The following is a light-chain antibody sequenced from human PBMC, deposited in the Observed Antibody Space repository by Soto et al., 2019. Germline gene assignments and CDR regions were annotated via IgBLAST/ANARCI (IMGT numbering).Light chain of an antibody. CDR1: QSVSSSY. Sequence: EIVLTQSPGTLALSPGESATLSCRASQSVSSSYLAWYQQKPAQAPRLLIYGASSRATGIPDRFIGSGSGTDFTLTISRLEPEDFAVYYCQHYGSSPPYTFCQGTKLANK. V-gene: IGKV3-20*01. CDR2: GAS. CDR3: QHYGSSPPYT. J-gene: IGKJ2*01.